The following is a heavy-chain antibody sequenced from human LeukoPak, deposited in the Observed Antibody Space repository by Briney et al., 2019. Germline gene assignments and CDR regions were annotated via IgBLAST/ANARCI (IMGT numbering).Heavy chain of an antibody. D-gene: IGHD2-2*03. J-gene: IGHJ5*02. CDR2: IYYSGST. V-gene: IGHV4-59*01. Sequence: SETLSLTCTVSGGSISSYYWSWIRQPPGKGLEWIGYIYYSGSTNYNPSLKSRVTISVDTSKNQFSLKLSSVTAADTAVYYCARAPSNSGYNWFDPWGQGTLVTVSS. CDR1: GGSISSYY. CDR3: ARAPSNSGYNWFDP.